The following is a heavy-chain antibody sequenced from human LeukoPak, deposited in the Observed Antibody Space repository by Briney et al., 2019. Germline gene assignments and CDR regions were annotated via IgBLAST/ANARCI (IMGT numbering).Heavy chain of an antibody. CDR2: MHYSGDS. CDR1: GNSISSFF. J-gene: IGHJ4*02. CDR3: ARDLELERNRWNYFES. Sequence: SETLSLTCTVSGNSISSFFWSWIRQPPGKGLEWIGSMHYSGDSKYNPSLRSRVSLSIDSSKQQFSLRLSSVTAADTAVYYCARDLELERNRWNYFESWGQGALVTVSS. V-gene: IGHV4-59*01. D-gene: IGHD1-1*01.